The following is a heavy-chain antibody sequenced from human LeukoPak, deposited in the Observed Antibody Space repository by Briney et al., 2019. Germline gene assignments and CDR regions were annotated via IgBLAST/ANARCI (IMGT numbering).Heavy chain of an antibody. CDR2: IYTSGST. D-gene: IGHD5-24*01. V-gene: IGHV4-61*02. CDR3: ARNRDDYNLVFDY. CDR1: GGSLSSGSYY. J-gene: IGHJ4*02. Sequence: PSETLSLTCTVSGGSLSSGSYYWNWIRQPPGKGLEWIGRIYTSGSTNYNPSLKSRVTISVDTSKNQFSLSLSSVTAADTAVYYCARNRDDYNLVFDYWGQGTLVTVSS.